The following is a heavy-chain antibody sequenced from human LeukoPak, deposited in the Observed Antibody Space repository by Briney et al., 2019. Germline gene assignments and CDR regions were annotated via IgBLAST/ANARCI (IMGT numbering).Heavy chain of an antibody. D-gene: IGHD3-22*01. J-gene: IGHJ4*02. V-gene: IGHV3-21*01. CDR3: ARANGGYDSSGYYLRFGYFDY. CDR1: GFTFSSYS. CDR2: ISSSSSYI. Sequence: GGSLRLSCAASGFTFSSYSMTWVRQAPGKGLEWVSSISSSSSYIYYADSVKGRFTISRDNAKNSLYLQMNSLRAEDTAVYYCARANGGYDSSGYYLRFGYFDYWGQGTLVTVSS.